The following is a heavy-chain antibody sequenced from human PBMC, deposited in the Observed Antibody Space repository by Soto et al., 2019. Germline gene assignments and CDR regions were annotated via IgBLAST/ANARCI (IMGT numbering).Heavy chain of an antibody. J-gene: IGHJ4*02. CDR3: AASRPDQGYSAIDY. CDR1: GFTFTSSA. Sequence: SVKVSCKASGFTFTSSAVQCVRQARGQRLEWIGWIVVGSGNTNYAQKFQERVTITRDMSTSTAYMELSSLRFEDTAVYYCAASRPDQGYSAIDYWGQGTLVTVSS. V-gene: IGHV1-58*01. CDR2: IVVGSGNT. D-gene: IGHD3-22*01.